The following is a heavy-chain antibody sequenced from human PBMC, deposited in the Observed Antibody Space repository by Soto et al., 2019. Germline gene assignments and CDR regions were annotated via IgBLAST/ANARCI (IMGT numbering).Heavy chain of an antibody. J-gene: IGHJ5*02. CDR1: GGTFSSYA. D-gene: IGHD4-17*01. CDR3: ARYGDMATVTNWFDP. Sequence: QVQLVQSGAEVKTPGSSVKVSCKASGGTFSSYAISWVRQAPGQGLEWMGGIIPIFGTANYAQKFQGRVTITADKSTSTAYRELSSLRSEDTAVYYCARYGDMATVTNWFDPWGQGTLVTISS. CDR2: IIPIFGTA. V-gene: IGHV1-69*06.